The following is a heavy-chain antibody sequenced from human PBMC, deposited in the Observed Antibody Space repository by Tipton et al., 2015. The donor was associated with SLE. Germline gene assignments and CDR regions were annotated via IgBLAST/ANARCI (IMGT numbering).Heavy chain of an antibody. V-gene: IGHV4-39*07. CDR2: IYYSGST. CDR1: GGSINSSSYY. D-gene: IGHD4-17*01. Sequence: LRLSCTVSGGSINSSSYYWGWIRQPPGKGLEWIGSIYYSGSTYYNPSLKSRVTISVDTSKNQFSLKLSSVTAADTAVYYCARQEGGDRAGYWGQGTLVTVSS. J-gene: IGHJ4*02. CDR3: ARQEGGDRAGY.